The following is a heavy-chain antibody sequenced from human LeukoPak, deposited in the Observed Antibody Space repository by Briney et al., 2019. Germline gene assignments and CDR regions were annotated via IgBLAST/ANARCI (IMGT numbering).Heavy chain of an antibody. CDR2: IYYSGST. Sequence: SETLSLTCTVSGGSISSSSYYWGWIRQPPGKGLEWIGSIYYSGSTYYNPSLKSRVTISVDTSKNQFSLKLSSVTAADTAVYYCARGYWATPFDYWGQGTLVTVSS. CDR1: GGSISSSSYY. V-gene: IGHV4-39*07. CDR3: ARGYWATPFDY. D-gene: IGHD2-8*02. J-gene: IGHJ4*02.